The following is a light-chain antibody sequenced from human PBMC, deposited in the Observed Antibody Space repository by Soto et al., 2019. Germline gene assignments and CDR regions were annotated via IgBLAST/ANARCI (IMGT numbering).Light chain of an antibody. J-gene: IGKJ1*01. CDR1: QSLLYTSNQKND. CDR2: WAS. V-gene: IGKV4-1*01. CDR3: QQYYTFPRT. Sequence: DIVMTQSPDSLAVSLGARATINCKSSQSLLYTSNQKNDLSWYHKKPVQPPKRLIYWASTRESGVTDRFTGSGSGSNFTVTIASLQAEDVAVYYCQQYYTFPRTFGQGSKVEIK.